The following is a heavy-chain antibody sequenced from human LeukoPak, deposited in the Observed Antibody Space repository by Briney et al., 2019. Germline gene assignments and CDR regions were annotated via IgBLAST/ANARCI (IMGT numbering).Heavy chain of an antibody. CDR3: TTDPYYYYYGMDV. V-gene: IGHV3-15*07. CDR2: IKSKTDGGTT. Sequence: GGSLRLSCAASGFTFSNAWMNRVRQAPGKGLEWVGRIKSKTDGGTTDYAAPVKGRFTISRDDSKSTLYLQMNSLKTEDTAVYYCTTDPYYYYYGMDVWGQGTTVTVSS. CDR1: GFTFSNAW. J-gene: IGHJ6*02.